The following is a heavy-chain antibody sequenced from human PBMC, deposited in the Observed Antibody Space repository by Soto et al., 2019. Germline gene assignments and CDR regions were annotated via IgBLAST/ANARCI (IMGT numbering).Heavy chain of an antibody. CDR3: ARLYYGVD. Sequence: EVQLLESGGGLVQPGGSLRLSCAASGCTFSSYAMIWVRQAPGNGLEWVSGISGGGGTTYSADSVKGRFTISRDNSKSTLYLQMNALRVDDTAVYYCARLYYGVDWGQGTLVTVSS. CDR1: GCTFSSYA. V-gene: IGHV3-23*01. D-gene: IGHD3-10*01. J-gene: IGHJ4*02. CDR2: ISGGGGTT.